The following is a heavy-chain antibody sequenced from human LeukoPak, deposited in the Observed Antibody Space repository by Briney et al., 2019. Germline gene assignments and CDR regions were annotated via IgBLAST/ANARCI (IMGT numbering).Heavy chain of an antibody. CDR3: ASSYYNDSSGYYPLGY. CDR2: IYTSGST. CDR1: ARSISSYY. Sequence: PSETLSLTCTVAARSISSYYWSWIRQPPGKGLEWIGYIYTSGSTNYNPSLKSRVTISVDTSKTQFSLKLSSVTAADTAVYYCASSYYNDSSGYYPLGYWGQGTLVTVSS. V-gene: IGHV4-4*09. D-gene: IGHD3-22*01. J-gene: IGHJ4*02.